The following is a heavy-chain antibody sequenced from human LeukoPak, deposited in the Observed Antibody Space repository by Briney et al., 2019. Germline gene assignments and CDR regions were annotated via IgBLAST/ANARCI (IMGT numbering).Heavy chain of an antibody. Sequence: ASVKVSCKASGYTFTSYDINWVRQATGQGLEWMGWMNPNSGNTGYAQKFQGRVTMTRDTSISTAYMELSRLRSDDTAVYYCARDGGELTTVTEFDYWGQGTLVTVSS. V-gene: IGHV1-8*01. D-gene: IGHD4-11*01. CDR2: MNPNSGNT. J-gene: IGHJ4*02. CDR3: ARDGGELTTVTEFDY. CDR1: GYTFTSYD.